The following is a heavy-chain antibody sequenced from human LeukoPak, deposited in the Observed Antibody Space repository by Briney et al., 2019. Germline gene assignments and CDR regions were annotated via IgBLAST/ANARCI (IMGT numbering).Heavy chain of an antibody. CDR1: GFTFSSYW. J-gene: IGHJ4*02. Sequence: GGSLRLSCVASGFTFSSYWMHWVRQDPRKGLVWVSRISGDGRNINYADSVRGRFTISRDNAKNSLYLQMNSLRAEDTAVYYCASHFYDSSGYYSLYFDYWGQGTLVTVSS. CDR3: ASHFYDSSGYYSLYFDY. CDR2: ISGDGRNI. D-gene: IGHD3-22*01. V-gene: IGHV3-74*01.